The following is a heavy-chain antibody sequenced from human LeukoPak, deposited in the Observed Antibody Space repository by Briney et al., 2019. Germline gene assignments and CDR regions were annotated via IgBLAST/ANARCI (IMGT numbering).Heavy chain of an antibody. D-gene: IGHD2-15*01. J-gene: IGHJ3*02. V-gene: IGHV3-30-3*01. CDR2: ISYDGSNK. Sequence: AGGSLRLSCAASGFAFSTYAMHWVRQAPGKGLEWVAVISYDGSNKYYADSVRGRFTISRDNSKNTVYMQMNSLRAEDTAVYYCVRDPPSGYCSGANCYVFHIWGQGTMVTVSS. CDR1: GFAFSTYA. CDR3: VRDPPSGYCSGANCYVFHI.